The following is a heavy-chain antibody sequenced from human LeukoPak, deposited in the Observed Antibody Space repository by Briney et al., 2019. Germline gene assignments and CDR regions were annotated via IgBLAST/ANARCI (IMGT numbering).Heavy chain of an antibody. Sequence: GGSLRLSCAASGFTFSSYSMSWVRQAPGKGLEWVSYISTSGSTISYADSVKGRFTISRDNAKNSLYLQMNSLRAEDTAVYYCARETSPFDYWGQGTLVTVSS. CDR3: ARETSPFDY. V-gene: IGHV3-48*04. CDR1: GFTFSSYS. J-gene: IGHJ4*02. CDR2: ISTSGSTI.